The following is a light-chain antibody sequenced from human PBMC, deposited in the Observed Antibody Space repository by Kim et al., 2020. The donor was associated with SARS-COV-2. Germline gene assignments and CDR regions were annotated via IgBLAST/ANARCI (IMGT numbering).Light chain of an antibody. CDR1: SGSIDDNY. J-gene: IGLJ2*01. CDR2: EDD. V-gene: IGLV6-57*03. CDR3: QSYNRSNVV. Sequence: GKTVTIPGTRSSGSIDDNYVQWYQQRPGGVPTTVIYEDDQRPSGVSDRFSGSIDNSSNSASLTISGLKTEDEADYYCQSYNRSNVVFGGGTQLTVL.